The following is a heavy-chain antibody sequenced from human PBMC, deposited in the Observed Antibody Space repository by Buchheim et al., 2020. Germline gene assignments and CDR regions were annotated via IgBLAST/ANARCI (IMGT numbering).Heavy chain of an antibody. CDR2: ISYDGSNK. CDR1: GFTFSSYI. J-gene: IGHJ4*02. Sequence: QVQVVESGGGVVQPGKSLRLSCAASGFTFSSYILHWVRQAPGKGLEWVAVISYDGSNKYYADSVKGRFTISRDNSKNPLYLQMNSLRVEDTAMYYCARGSDSRYYYDSSGYLPWWGQGTL. D-gene: IGHD3-22*01. CDR3: ARGSDSRYYYDSSGYLPW. V-gene: IGHV3-30-3*01.